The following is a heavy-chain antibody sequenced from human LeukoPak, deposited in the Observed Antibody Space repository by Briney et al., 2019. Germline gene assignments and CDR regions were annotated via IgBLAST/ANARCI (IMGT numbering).Heavy chain of an antibody. CDR3: ARDPLGYVRVGHYDY. V-gene: IGHV3-21*01. J-gene: IGHJ4*02. D-gene: IGHD2-15*01. Sequence: GGSLRLSCAASGFTFSNSAMNWVRQVPGQGLEWVSSIDYDSSHIYYAASVRGRFTISRDNARNSVYLQMNSLRVEDTAVYYCARDPLGYVRVGHYDYWGQGTLVAVSS. CDR1: GFTFSNSA. CDR2: IDYDSSHI.